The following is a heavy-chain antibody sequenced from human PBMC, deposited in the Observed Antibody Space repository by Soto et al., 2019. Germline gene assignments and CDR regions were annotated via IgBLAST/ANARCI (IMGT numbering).Heavy chain of an antibody. D-gene: IGHD1-26*01. CDR2: IAAGNVNT. V-gene: IGHV1-3*01. Sequence: ASVKGSCKASGYTFTTYALHWVSKAPGQGLEWMGWIAAGNVNTKYSQRFQGRVTITRDTSASTAYMELSSLRSEDTAVYYCAGGGSYSYYFDSWGQGTLVTVSS. CDR3: AGGGSYSYYFDS. J-gene: IGHJ4*02. CDR1: GYTFTTYA.